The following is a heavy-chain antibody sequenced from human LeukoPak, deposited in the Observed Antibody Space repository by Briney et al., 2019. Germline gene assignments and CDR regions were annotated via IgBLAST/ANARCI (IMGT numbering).Heavy chain of an antibody. Sequence: PGGSLRLSCAASGFTFSSYGMHWVRQAPGKGLEWVAFIRYDGSNKYYADSVKGRFTISRDNSKNTLYLQMNSLRAEDTAVYYCAKDIQLELPPHGFDYWGQGTLVTVSS. CDR2: IRYDGSNK. CDR1: GFTFSSYG. D-gene: IGHD1-7*01. V-gene: IGHV3-30*02. J-gene: IGHJ4*02. CDR3: AKDIQLELPPHGFDY.